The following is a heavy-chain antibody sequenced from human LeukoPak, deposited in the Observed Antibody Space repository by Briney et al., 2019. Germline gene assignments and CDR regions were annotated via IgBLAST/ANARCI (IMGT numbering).Heavy chain of an antibody. D-gene: IGHD4-17*01. J-gene: IGHJ3*02. V-gene: IGHV3-23*01. CDR3: ARDPNGNYVGAFEM. Sequence: GGSLRLSCAASGFSFSSFAMMWVRQAPGMGLELISAILSGGDVFFYGDSVRGRFTIPRDDSTNTLFLQMNNLRADDSAVYYCARDPNGNYVGAFEMWGPGTTVTVSS. CDR2: ILSGGDVF. CDR1: GFSFSSFA.